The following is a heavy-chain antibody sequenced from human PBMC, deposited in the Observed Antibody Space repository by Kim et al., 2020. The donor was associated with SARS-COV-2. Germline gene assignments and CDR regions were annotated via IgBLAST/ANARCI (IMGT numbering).Heavy chain of an antibody. J-gene: IGHJ6*02. CDR1: GFTFSSYG. D-gene: IGHD3-10*01. Sequence: GGSLRLSCAASGFTFSSYGMHWVRQAPGKGLEWVAVIPYDGSNKYYADSVKGRFTISRDNSKNTLYLQMNSLRAEDTAVYYCAKDSLKCALITMVRGVIPFDGMDVWRRGPTVTVSS. V-gene: IGHV3-30*18. CDR3: AKDSLKCALITMVRGVIPFDGMDV. CDR2: IPYDGSNK.